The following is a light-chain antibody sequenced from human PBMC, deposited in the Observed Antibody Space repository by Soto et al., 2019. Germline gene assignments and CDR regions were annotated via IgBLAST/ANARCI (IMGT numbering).Light chain of an antibody. CDR1: QDIGTY. CDR2: SAS. V-gene: IGKV1-17*03. J-gene: IGKJ3*01. Sequence: DIPMTQSPSAMSASVGDRVTITCRASQDIGTYLAWFQQKPGKVPRRLIYSASTLPSGVPSRFSGIGSGTEFTLTISSLQPEDFATYYCLQYNSYPFTFGPGTKVDV. CDR3: LQYNSYPFT.